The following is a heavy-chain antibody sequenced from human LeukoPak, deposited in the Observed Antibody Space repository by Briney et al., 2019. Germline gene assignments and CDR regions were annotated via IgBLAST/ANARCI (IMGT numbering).Heavy chain of an antibody. J-gene: IGHJ3*02. CDR2: ISSSSSYI. CDR3: ARTSGSYREAFDI. V-gene: IGHV3-21*01. CDR1: GFTFSSYS. D-gene: IGHD1-26*01. Sequence: PGGSLRLSSAASGFTFSSYSMNWVRQAPGKGLEWVSSISSSSSYIYYADSVKGRFTISRDNAKNSLYLQMNSLRAEDTAVYYCARTSGSYREAFDIWGQGTMVTVSS.